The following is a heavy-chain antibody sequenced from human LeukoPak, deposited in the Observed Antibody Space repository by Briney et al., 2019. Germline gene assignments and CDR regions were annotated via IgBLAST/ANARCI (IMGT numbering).Heavy chain of an antibody. CDR2: IYYSGST. CDR1: GGSISSGGYY. D-gene: IGHD2-21*02. CDR3: ARGRASIVVVTAASSSWYFDL. V-gene: IGHV4-31*03. J-gene: IGHJ2*01. Sequence: SQTLSLTCTVSGGSISSGGYYWSWIRQHPGKGLEWIGYIYYSGSTYYNPSLKSRVTISVDTSKNQFSLKLSSVTAADTAVYYCARGRASIVVVTAASSSWYFDLWGRGTLVTVSS.